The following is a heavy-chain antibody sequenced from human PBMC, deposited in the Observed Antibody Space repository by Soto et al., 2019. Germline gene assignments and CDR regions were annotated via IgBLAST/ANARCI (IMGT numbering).Heavy chain of an antibody. J-gene: IGHJ4*02. V-gene: IGHV3-23*01. CDR1: GFTFSGYA. Sequence: GGSLRLSCAASGFTFSGYAMSWVRQAPGKGLEWVSAISGSGGSTYYADSVKGRFTISRDNSKNTLYLQMNSLRAEDTAVYYCAKVPFGVYQYYFDYWGQGTLVTVSS. CDR3: AKVPFGVYQYYFDY. CDR2: ISGSGGST. D-gene: IGHD3-3*01.